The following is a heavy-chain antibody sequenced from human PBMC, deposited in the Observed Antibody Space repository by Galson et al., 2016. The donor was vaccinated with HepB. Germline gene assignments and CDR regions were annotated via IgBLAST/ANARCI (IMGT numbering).Heavy chain of an antibody. D-gene: IGHD3-10*01. V-gene: IGHV4-34*01. CDR2: INESGNT. CDR1: TFAFSSHW. CDR3: ARGRRVRGVTTKFNWIDP. J-gene: IGHJ5*02. Sequence: LRLSCAVSTFAFSSHWMSWVRQAPGMGLEWIGEINESGNTRYNPSLRSRVIVSLDTAKNQFSLKLSSVTAADAAVYYCARGRRVRGVTTKFNWIDPWGQGTLVTVSS.